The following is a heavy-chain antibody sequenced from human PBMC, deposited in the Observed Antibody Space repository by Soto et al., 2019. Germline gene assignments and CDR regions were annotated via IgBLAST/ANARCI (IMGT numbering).Heavy chain of an antibody. CDR3: ARAYYGSGSYYRAIFDY. Sequence: GGSLRLSCAASGFTFSGYGMHWVRQAPGKGLEWVAVIWYDGSNKYYADSVKGRVTISRDNSKNTLYLQMNSLRSEDTAVYYCARAYYGSGSYYRAIFDYWGQGTLVTVSS. D-gene: IGHD3-10*01. CDR2: IWYDGSNK. CDR1: GFTFSGYG. J-gene: IGHJ4*02. V-gene: IGHV3-33*01.